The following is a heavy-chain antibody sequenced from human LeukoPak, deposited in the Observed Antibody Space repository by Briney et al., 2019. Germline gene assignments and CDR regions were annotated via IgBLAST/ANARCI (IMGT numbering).Heavy chain of an antibody. Sequence: SETLSLTCTVSGGSISSYYWSWVRQPPGKGLEWIGYIYYSGSTNYNPSLKSRVTISVDTSKNQFSLKLSSVTTADTAVYYCARHRSVGWLQSIFDYWGQGTLVTVSS. CDR1: GGSISSYY. V-gene: IGHV4-59*08. J-gene: IGHJ4*02. CDR2: IYYSGST. D-gene: IGHD5-24*01. CDR3: ARHRSVGWLQSIFDY.